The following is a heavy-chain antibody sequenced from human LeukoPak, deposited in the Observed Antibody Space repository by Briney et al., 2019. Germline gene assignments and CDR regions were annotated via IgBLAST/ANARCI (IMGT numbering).Heavy chain of an antibody. J-gene: IGHJ4*02. V-gene: IGHV3-23*01. CDR2: ISGSDGST. CDR1: GFIFSNYA. D-gene: IGHD2-15*01. CDR3: AKLRSGDPVAATNY. Sequence: PGGSLRLSCAASGFIFSNYAMSWVRQAPGKGLAWVSTISGSDGSTYYADSVKGRFTISRDNSKNTLYLQMNSLRVDDTAVYYCAKLRSGDPVAATNYWGQGTLVTVSS.